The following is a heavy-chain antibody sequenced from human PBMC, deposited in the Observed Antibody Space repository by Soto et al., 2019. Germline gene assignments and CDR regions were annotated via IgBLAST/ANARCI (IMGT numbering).Heavy chain of an antibody. V-gene: IGHV4-30-4*01. CDR1: GGSINRGDYY. CDR2: IYYSGST. J-gene: IGHJ4*02. D-gene: IGHD1-26*01. CDR3: AREARMGATTYFDY. Sequence: PSETLSLTCTVSGGSINRGDYYWIWIRQPPGKGLEWIGYIYYSGSTYCNPSLKSRVIISVDTSKNQFSLKLSSVTAADTAVYYCAREARMGATTYFDYWGQGTLVTVSS.